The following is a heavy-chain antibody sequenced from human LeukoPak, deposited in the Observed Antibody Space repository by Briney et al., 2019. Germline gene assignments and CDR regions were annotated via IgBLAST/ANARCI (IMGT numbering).Heavy chain of an antibody. J-gene: IGHJ5*02. CDR1: YX. Sequence: YXMXWVRQAPGXGLEWMGWINPNSGGTNYAQKFQGRVTMTRDTSISTAYMELSRLRSDDTAVYYCARDGITMVRGVRGKNWFDPWGQGTLVTVSS. D-gene: IGHD3-10*01. CDR3: ARDGITMVRGVRGKNWFDP. V-gene: IGHV1-2*02. CDR2: INPNSGGT.